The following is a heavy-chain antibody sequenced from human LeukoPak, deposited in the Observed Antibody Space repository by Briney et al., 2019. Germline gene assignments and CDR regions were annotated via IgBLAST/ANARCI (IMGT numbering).Heavy chain of an antibody. Sequence: SETLSLTCAVYGGSFSGYYWSWIRQPPGKGLEWIGEIDHRGSTNYNPSLKSRVTISVDTSKNQFSLKLSSVTAADTAVYYCAHIPRASTIYCSSTSCHRWGQGTLVTVSS. CDR1: GGSFSGYY. J-gene: IGHJ4*02. CDR3: AHIPRASTIYCSSTSCHR. V-gene: IGHV4-34*01. CDR2: IDHRGST. D-gene: IGHD2-2*01.